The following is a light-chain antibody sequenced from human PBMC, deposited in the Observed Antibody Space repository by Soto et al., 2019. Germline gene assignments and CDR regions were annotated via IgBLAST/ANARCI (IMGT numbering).Light chain of an antibody. CDR1: SSDVGAYNF. J-gene: IGLJ1*01. Sequence: QSALTQPHSVSGSPGESVTISCTGTSSDVGAYNFVSWYQQHPGKAPRLLIYAVRKPPAVVPDRFSGSKSGNTASLTISGLQVEDEADYYCCSYAGSSTFDVFGTGTKLTVL. V-gene: IGLV2-11*01. CDR2: AVR. CDR3: CSYAGSSTFDV.